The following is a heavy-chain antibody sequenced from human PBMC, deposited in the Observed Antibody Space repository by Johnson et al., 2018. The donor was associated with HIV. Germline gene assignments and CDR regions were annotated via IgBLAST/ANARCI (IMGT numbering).Heavy chain of an antibody. Sequence: QVQLVESGGGVVQPGRSLRLSCTASGFTFSSYGMHWVRQAPGKGLEWVAVIWYDGSNNYYADSVKGRLTISRDNSKNTLYLQMNSLRAEDTGVYYCAKDKFMFLDNPVDAFDVWGQGTMVTFSS. V-gene: IGHV3-33*06. J-gene: IGHJ3*01. CDR2: IWYDGSNN. CDR3: AKDKFMFLDNPVDAFDV. CDR1: GFTFSSYG. D-gene: IGHD3/OR15-3a*01.